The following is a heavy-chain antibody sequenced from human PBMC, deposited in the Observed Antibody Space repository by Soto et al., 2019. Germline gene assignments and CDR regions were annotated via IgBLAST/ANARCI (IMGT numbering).Heavy chain of an antibody. CDR3: ARDPTNEYFDY. J-gene: IGHJ4*02. V-gene: IGHV2-70*04. CDR2: IDWDNDK. Sequence: SGPTLVNPTQTLTLTCTFSGFSLSTSGMRVSWIRQPPGKALEWLARIDWDNDKFYSTSLKTRLTISKDTSKNQVVLTMTNMDPVDTATYYCARDPTNEYFDYWGQGTLVTVSS. CDR1: GFSLSTSGMR.